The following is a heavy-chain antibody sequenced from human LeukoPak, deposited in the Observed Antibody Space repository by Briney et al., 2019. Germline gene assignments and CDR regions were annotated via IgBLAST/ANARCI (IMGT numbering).Heavy chain of an antibody. Sequence: PSETLSLTCTVSGGSISSSSYYWGWIRQPPGKGLEWIGSIYYSGSTYYNPSLKSRVTISVDTSKNQFSLKLSSVTAADTAVYYCAGFYSSSWYARSGGGGDYFDYWGQGTLVTVSS. CDR3: AGFYSSSWYARSGGGGDYFDY. D-gene: IGHD6-13*01. V-gene: IGHV4-39*07. CDR1: GGSISSSSYY. CDR2: IYYSGST. J-gene: IGHJ4*02.